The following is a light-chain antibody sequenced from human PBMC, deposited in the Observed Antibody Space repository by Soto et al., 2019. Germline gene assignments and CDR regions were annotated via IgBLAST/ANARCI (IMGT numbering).Light chain of an antibody. Sequence: EIVLTQSPGTLSLSPGERATLSCRASQSVTSSYLAWYQQKPGQAPRLLISGASSRATGIPDRFSGSGSGKDFTLTISRLEPKVFEVYYCQQYSTSRLTFGGGTKGEIK. J-gene: IGKJ4*01. CDR3: QQYSTSRLT. CDR2: GAS. V-gene: IGKV3-20*01. CDR1: QSVTSSY.